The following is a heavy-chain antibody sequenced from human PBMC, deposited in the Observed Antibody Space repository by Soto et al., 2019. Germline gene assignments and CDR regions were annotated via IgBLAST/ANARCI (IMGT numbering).Heavy chain of an antibody. CDR3: AKSSSGWYVEDWFDP. D-gene: IGHD6-19*01. CDR1: GFTFSSYG. J-gene: IGHJ5*02. Sequence: GGSLRLSCAASGFTFSSYGMHWVRQAPGKGLEWVAVISYDGSNKYYADSVKGRFTISRDNSKNTLYLQMNSLRAEDTAVYYCAKSSSGWYVEDWFDPWGQGTLVTVSS. V-gene: IGHV3-30*18. CDR2: ISYDGSNK.